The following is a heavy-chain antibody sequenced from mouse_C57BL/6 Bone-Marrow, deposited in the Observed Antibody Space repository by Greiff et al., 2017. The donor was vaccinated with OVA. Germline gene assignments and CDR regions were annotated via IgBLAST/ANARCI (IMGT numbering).Heavy chain of an antibody. J-gene: IGHJ4*01. CDR1: GYTFTDYY. V-gene: IGHV1-26*01. CDR2: INPNNGGT. Sequence: VQLQQSGPELVKPGASVKISCKASGYTFTDYYMNWVKQSHGKSLEWIGDINPNNGGTSYNQKFKGKATLTVDKSSSTAYMELRSLTSEDSAVYYCARKDYSNYLYAMDYWGQGTSVTVSS. CDR3: ARKDYSNYLYAMDY. D-gene: IGHD2-5*01.